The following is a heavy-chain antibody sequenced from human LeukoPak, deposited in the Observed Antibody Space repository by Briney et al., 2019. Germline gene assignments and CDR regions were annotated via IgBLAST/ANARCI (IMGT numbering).Heavy chain of an antibody. V-gene: IGHV1-2*02. CDR2: INPNSGGT. D-gene: IGHD3-9*01. Sequence: ASVKVSCKASGYTFTGYYMHWVRQAPGQGLEWMGWINPNSGGTNYAQKFQGRVTMPRDTSISTAYMELSRLRSDDTAVYYCARGGGYDILTGYKWGQGTLVTVSS. CDR3: ARGGGYDILTGYK. J-gene: IGHJ4*02. CDR1: GYTFTGYY.